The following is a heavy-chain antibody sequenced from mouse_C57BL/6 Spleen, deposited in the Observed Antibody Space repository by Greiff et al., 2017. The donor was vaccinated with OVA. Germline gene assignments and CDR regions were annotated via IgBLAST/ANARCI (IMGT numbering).Heavy chain of an antibody. D-gene: IGHD1-1*01. CDR3: ASFTVVAFYAMDY. CDR1: GFSLSTSGMG. Sequence: QVTLKVCGPGILQSSQTLSLTCSFSGFSLSTSGMGVSWIRQPSGKGLEWLAHIYWDDDKRYNPSLKSRLTISKDTSRNQVFLKITSVDTADTATYYCASFTVVAFYAMDYWGQGTSVTVSS. J-gene: IGHJ4*01. CDR2: IYWDDDK. V-gene: IGHV8-12*01.